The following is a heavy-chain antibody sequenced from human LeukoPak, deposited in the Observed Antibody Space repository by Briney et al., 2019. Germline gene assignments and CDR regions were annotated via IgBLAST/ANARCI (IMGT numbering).Heavy chain of an antibody. J-gene: IGHJ3*02. CDR2: ISYIERT. D-gene: IGHD4-17*01. V-gene: IGHV4-59*11. Sequence: SETLSLTCAVSDDSFSSHYWTWIRQPPGKGLEWIGYISYIERTNYNPSLKSRVTISIDTSKNQFSLKLTSVTAADTAVYYCARDLVTVTKGFDIWGQGTMVGVSS. CDR1: DDSFSSHY. CDR3: ARDLVTVTKGFDI.